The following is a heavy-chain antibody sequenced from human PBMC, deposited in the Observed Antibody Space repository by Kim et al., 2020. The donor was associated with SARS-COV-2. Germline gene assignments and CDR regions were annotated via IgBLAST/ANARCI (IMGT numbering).Heavy chain of an antibody. J-gene: IGHJ5*02. CDR2: INHSGST. CDR1: GGSFSGYY. Sequence: SETLSLTCAVYGGSFSGYYWSWIRQPPGKVLEWIGEINHSGSTNYNPSLKSRVTISVDTSKNQFSLTLSSVTAADTAAYYCARGGDIAVVSAAVPDPWG. CDR3: ARGGDIAVVSAAVPDP. D-gene: IGHD2-2*01. V-gene: IGHV4-34*01.